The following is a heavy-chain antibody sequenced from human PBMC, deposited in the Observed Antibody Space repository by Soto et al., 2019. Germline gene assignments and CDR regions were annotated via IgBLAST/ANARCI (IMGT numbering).Heavy chain of an antibody. CDR2: ISGSGAST. CDR3: AKDQVGDSYGLDYYYYGMDV. Sequence: GSLRLSCAASGFTFSTYVMNWVRQAPGMGLEWVSTISGSGASTYYADSVKGRFTISRDNSKNTLYLQMNSLRAEDTAVYYCAKDQVGDSYGLDYYYYGMDVWGQGTTVTVSS. V-gene: IGHV3-23*01. D-gene: IGHD5-18*01. J-gene: IGHJ6*02. CDR1: GFTFSTYV.